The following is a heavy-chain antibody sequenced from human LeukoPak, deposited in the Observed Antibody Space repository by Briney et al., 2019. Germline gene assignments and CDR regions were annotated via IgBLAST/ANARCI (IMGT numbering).Heavy chain of an antibody. D-gene: IGHD1-1*01. J-gene: IGHJ5*02. CDR2: IKQDESAK. Sequence: TGGSLRLSCAASGFTFSSYWMSWVRQAPGKGLEWVANIKQDESAKYYVDSVKGRFTISRDNAKNSLYLQMNSLRAEDRAVYYCAKSSAGITWFDPWGQGTLVTVSS. CDR1: GFTFSSYW. V-gene: IGHV3-7*01. CDR3: AKSSAGITWFDP.